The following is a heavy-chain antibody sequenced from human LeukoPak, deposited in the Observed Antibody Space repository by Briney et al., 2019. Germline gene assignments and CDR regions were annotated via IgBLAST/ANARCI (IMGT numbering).Heavy chain of an antibody. CDR3: VKEERGYSYGDY. CDR2: VTDDGTTT. Sequence: GGSLRLSCAASAFTFNNCAMSWVRQPPGKGLEWVSAVTDDGTTTYYADSVKGRFTISRDNSKNTVYLQMNYLTADDTARYYCVKEERGYSYGDYWGQGTLVTVSS. CDR1: AFTFNNCA. D-gene: IGHD5-18*01. J-gene: IGHJ4*02. V-gene: IGHV3-23*01.